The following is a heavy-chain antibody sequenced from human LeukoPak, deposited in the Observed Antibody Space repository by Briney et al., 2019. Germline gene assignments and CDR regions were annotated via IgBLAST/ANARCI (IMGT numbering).Heavy chain of an antibody. Sequence: SETLSLTCTVSSGSISGYYWSWIRQPPGKGLEWIGYIYSSGSTNYNPYLKSRVTISVHTSKNQFSLKLSSVTAADTAVYYCARRNYDILTGNWFDPWGQGTLVTVSS. CDR2: IYSSGST. V-gene: IGHV4-59*08. J-gene: IGHJ5*02. CDR1: SGSISGYY. D-gene: IGHD3-9*01. CDR3: ARRNYDILTGNWFDP.